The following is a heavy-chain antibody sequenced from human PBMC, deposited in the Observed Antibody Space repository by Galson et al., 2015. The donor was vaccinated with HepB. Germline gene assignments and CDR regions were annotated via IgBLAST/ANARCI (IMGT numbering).Heavy chain of an antibody. CDR1: GGSISRFH. CDR3: ARNRGGDSWDDAFDN. CDR2: IFSSGTT. Sequence: TLSLTCSVSGGSISRFHWTWIRQPAGKGLEWIGRIFSSGTTTYNPSLKTRVIMSVDTFRNQFSLKLRSMTAADTAVYFCARNRGGDSWDDAFDNWGQGTIVTVFS. D-gene: IGHD2-21*02. V-gene: IGHV4-4*07. J-gene: IGHJ3*02.